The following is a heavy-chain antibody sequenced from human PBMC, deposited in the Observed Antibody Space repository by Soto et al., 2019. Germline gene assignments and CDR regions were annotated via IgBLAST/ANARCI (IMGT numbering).Heavy chain of an antibody. J-gene: IGHJ6*02. CDR2: IDPSDSYI. D-gene: IGHD2-2*01. CDR1: GYSFNSYW. CDR3: ARHSVEGPRSHLVPAAFTPKRAYYSYYGMDV. Sequence: PGESLKISCKGSGYSFNSYWISWVRQMPGKGLEWMGRIDPSDSYINYNPSFQGHVTISADKSISTAYLQWSSLKASDTAMYYCARHSVEGPRSHLVPAAFTPKRAYYSYYGMDVWGQGNTVTVSS. V-gene: IGHV5-10-1*01.